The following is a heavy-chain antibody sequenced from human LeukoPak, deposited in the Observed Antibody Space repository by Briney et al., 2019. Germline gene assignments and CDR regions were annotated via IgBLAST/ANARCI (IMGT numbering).Heavy chain of an antibody. J-gene: IGHJ6*04. Sequence: ASVKVSCKASGYSFTNYYMHWVRQAPGQGLEWMGIINPSVVSTSYTQKFQGRVTMTRDTSTSTVHLELSRLTPEDTAVYYCARRRGEDGMDVWGKGTTVTVSS. CDR3: ARRRGEDGMDV. CDR2: INPSVVST. D-gene: IGHD3-16*01. V-gene: IGHV1-46*01. CDR1: GYSFTNYY.